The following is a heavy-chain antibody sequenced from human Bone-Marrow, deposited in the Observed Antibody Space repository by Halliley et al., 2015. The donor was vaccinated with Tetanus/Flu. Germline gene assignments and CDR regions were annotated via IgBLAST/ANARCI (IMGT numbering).Heavy chain of an antibody. CDR2: ISWNSGSV. D-gene: IGHD6-25*01. CDR1: GFPFDDYA. V-gene: IGHV3-9*01. Sequence: SLRLSCAASGFPFDDYAMHWVRQVPGKGLEWVSGISWNSGSVGYADSVKGRFTISRDNARNSLYLQMNSLRAEDTALYYCAKDLKLGGSPPWQFFAMDVWGRGASFSVSS. J-gene: IGHJ6*04. CDR3: AKDLKLGGSPPWQFFAMDV.